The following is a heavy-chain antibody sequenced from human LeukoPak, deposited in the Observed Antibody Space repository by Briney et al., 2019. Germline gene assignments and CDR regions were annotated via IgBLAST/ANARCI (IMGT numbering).Heavy chain of an antibody. CDR2: IYYSGST. J-gene: IGHJ6*03. Sequence: SETLSLTCTVSGGSISSSSYYWGWIRQPPGKGLEWIGSIYYSGSTYYNPSLKSRVTISVDTSKNQFSLKLSSVTAADTAVYYCARTVGATQYYYYYYYMDVWGKGTTVTVSS. D-gene: IGHD1-26*01. CDR1: GGSISSSSYY. CDR3: ARTVGATQYYYYYYYMDV. V-gene: IGHV4-39*07.